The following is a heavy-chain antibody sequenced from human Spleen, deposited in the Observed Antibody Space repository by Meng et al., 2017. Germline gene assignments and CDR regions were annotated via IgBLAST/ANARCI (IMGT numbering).Heavy chain of an antibody. J-gene: IGHJ4*02. V-gene: IGHV4-31*01. CDR2: IYYSGSI. D-gene: IGHD3-10*01. Sequence: SFSYLLQPYHPLYITTTSSGGLISSVHYYCRWIRQHPGKGLEWIGYIYYSGSIYYNPSLKSLVTISVDTSQNNLSLKLSSVTASDTAVYYCARRYYYGSGPIDWGQGTLVTVSS. CDR1: GGLISSVHYY. CDR3: ARRYYYGSGPID.